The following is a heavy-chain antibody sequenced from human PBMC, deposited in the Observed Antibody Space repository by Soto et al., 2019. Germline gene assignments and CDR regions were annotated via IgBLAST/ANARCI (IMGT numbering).Heavy chain of an antibody. D-gene: IGHD3-3*01. CDR3: ARDSVLLRVLEWIPYLPNWFAP. CDR2: IIPIFGTA. Sequence: GLEWMGGIIPIFGTANYAQKFQGRVTITADESTSTAYMELSSLRSEDTAVYYCARDSVLLRVLEWIPYLPNWFAPWGKGTLV. J-gene: IGHJ5*02. V-gene: IGHV1-69*01.